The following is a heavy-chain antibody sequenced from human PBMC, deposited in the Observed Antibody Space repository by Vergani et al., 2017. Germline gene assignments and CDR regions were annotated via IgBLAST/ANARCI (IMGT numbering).Heavy chain of an antibody. CDR2: IIPILGIA. V-gene: IGHV1-69*08. CDR1: GGTFSSYT. CDR3: AIDSTTGTEGAFDY. J-gene: IGHJ4*02. Sequence: QVQLVQSGAEVKKPGSSVKVSCKASGGTFSSYTISWVRQAPGQGLEWMGRIIPILGIANYAQKFQGRVTITADKSTSTAYMELSSLRSEDTAVYYFAIDSTTGTEGAFDYWGQGTLVTVSS. D-gene: IGHD1-1*01.